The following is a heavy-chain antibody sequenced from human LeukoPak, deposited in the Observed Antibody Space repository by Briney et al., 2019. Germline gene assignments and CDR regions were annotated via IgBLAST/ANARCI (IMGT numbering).Heavy chain of an antibody. CDR1: GFTVDDYA. CDR2: ISWNSGSI. V-gene: IGHV3-9*01. Sequence: AGGSLRLSCAASGFTVDDYAMHWVRQAPGKGLEWVSGISWNSGSIGYADSVKGRFTISRDNAKNSLYLQMNSLRAEDTALYYCAKDGYSSSWYNYYGMDAWGQGTTVTVSS. CDR3: AKDGYSSSWYNYYGMDA. J-gene: IGHJ6*02. D-gene: IGHD6-13*01.